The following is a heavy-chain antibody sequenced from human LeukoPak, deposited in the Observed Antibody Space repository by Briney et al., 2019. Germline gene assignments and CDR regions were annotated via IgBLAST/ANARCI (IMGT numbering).Heavy chain of an antibody. Sequence: KPSETLSLTCAVYGGAFRGFYWSWVRQPPGKGLEWIGEINHSGSTNYNPSLKSRVTISVDTSKNQFSLKLSSVTAADTAVYYCAREEYSGVGSLDPWGQGTLVTASS. V-gene: IGHV4-34*01. J-gene: IGHJ5*02. CDR3: AREEYSGVGSLDP. D-gene: IGHD6-6*01. CDR2: INHSGST. CDR1: GGAFRGFY.